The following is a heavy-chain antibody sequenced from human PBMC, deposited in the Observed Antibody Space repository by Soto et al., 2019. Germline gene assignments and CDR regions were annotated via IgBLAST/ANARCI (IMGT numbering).Heavy chain of an antibody. Sequence: QMQLVQSGPEVKKPGTSVKVSCKASGFTFTSSALQWVRQARVQSIEWIGWIDVGSGNTNYALKFQERVILTRDMSTSTDYMELSSLRSEDTAVYYCAADVVGGYAAPLRWYFDLWGRGTLVTVFS. V-gene: IGHV1-58*01. CDR1: GFTFTSSA. CDR3: AADVVGGYAAPLRWYFDL. D-gene: IGHD5-12*01. J-gene: IGHJ2*01. CDR2: IDVGSGNT.